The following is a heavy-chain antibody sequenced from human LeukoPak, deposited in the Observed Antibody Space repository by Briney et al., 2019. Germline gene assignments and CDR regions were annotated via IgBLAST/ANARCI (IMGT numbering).Heavy chain of an antibody. Sequence: SVKVSCEASGGTSSSYAISWVRQAPGQGLEWMGGIIPIFGTANYAQKFQGRVTITADESTSTAYMELSSLRSEDTAVYYCARRNDYSNYPPSDKNYYYGMDVWGQGTTVTASS. D-gene: IGHD4-11*01. CDR3: ARRNDYSNYPPSDKNYYYGMDV. CDR2: IIPIFGTA. CDR1: GGTSSSYA. J-gene: IGHJ6*02. V-gene: IGHV1-69*13.